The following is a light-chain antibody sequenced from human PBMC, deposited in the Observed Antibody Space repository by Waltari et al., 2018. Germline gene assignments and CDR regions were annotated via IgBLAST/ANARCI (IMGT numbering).Light chain of an antibody. CDR3: QQRSNWPPT. CDR1: QSVSSY. Sequence: ENAFTQSPATLSSSPGERAPLPCRTSQSVSSYLAWYQQKPGQAPRLLIYDASHRATGIPARFGGSGSGTDFTLTISSLEPEDFAVYYCQQRSNWPPTFGQGTKVEIK. V-gene: IGKV3-11*01. CDR2: DAS. J-gene: IGKJ1*01.